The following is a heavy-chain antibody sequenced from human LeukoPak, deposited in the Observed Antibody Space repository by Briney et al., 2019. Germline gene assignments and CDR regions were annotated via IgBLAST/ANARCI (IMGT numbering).Heavy chain of an antibody. J-gene: IGHJ4*02. CDR3: ATLIAVAGPRVLGGGDFDY. Sequence: ASVKVSCKASGYTFTGYYMHWVRQAPGQGLEWMGRINPNSGGTNYEQKFQGRVTMTRNTSISTVYMELSRLRSDDTAVYYCATLIAVAGPRVLGGGDFDYWGQGTLVTVSS. D-gene: IGHD6-19*01. V-gene: IGHV1-2*06. CDR2: INPNSGGT. CDR1: GYTFTGYY.